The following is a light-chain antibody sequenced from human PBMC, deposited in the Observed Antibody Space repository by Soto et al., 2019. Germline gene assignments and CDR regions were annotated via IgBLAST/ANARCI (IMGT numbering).Light chain of an antibody. CDR3: QQFNTYPPT. J-gene: IGKJ4*01. Sequence: AIQLTQSPSSLSASVGDRVTITCRASQGISSALAWYQQKPGKPPKLLIYDASSLATGVPSRFSGRGSGTDFTLIISSLQPEDLATYYCQQFNTYPPTCGGGTKVEIK. CDR1: QGISSA. CDR2: DAS. V-gene: IGKV1-13*02.